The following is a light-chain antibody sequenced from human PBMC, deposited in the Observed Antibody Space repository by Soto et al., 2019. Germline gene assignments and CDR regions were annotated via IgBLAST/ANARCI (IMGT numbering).Light chain of an antibody. CDR3: QQYNNWPLT. CDR2: GAS. J-gene: IGKJ4*01. Sequence: DIVMTQSPDSLSVSLGERATINCKSSQSVLYSSNNKNFLAWYQQKPGQAPRLLFYGASTRATDIPVRFSGSGSGTEFTLTISSLQSEDFAVYYCQQYNNWPLTFGGGTKV. V-gene: IGKV4-1*01. CDR1: QSVLYSSNNKNF.